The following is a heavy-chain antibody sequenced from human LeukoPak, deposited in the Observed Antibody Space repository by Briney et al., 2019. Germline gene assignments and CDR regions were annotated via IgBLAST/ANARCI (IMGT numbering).Heavy chain of an antibody. CDR3: AKVPFGSGSYSTLDY. V-gene: IGHV3-23*01. J-gene: IGHJ4*02. CDR1: GFTFSDYW. CDR2: ISGNGGAT. Sequence: GGSLRLSCAASGFTFSDYWMTWVRQAPGKGLEWVSSISGNGGATYYSDSVKGRFTISRDNSMNTVNLQMNSLRVEDTATYYCAKVPFGSGSYSTLDYWGQGTLVTVSS. D-gene: IGHD3-10*01.